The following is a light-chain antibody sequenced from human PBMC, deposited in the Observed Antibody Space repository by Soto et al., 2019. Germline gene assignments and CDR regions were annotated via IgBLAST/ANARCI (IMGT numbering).Light chain of an antibody. CDR1: QDISCR. V-gene: IGKV1-39*01. J-gene: IGKJ4*01. CDR2: GAS. Sequence: DIQLTQSPSFLSASIGETVTITCRAIQDISCRLNWYQHTRGRFPKLLIYGASNLESGVPSRFSGSGSGTDFNLTISGLQTEDFASYYCQQWYSPPLSFGGGTKVDIK. CDR3: QQWYSPPLS.